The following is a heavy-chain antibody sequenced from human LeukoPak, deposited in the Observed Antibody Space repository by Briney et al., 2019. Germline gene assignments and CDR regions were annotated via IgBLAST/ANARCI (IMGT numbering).Heavy chain of an antibody. Sequence: GGSLRLSCAASGFTFSSYAMSWVRQAPGKGLEWVSAISGSGGSTYYADSVKGRFTISRDNSKNTLYLQMNSLRAEDTAVYYCAKILAVAGTRFPFDYWGQGTLVTVSS. J-gene: IGHJ4*02. V-gene: IGHV3-23*01. CDR3: AKILAVAGTRFPFDY. CDR2: ISGSGGST. D-gene: IGHD6-19*01. CDR1: GFTFSSYA.